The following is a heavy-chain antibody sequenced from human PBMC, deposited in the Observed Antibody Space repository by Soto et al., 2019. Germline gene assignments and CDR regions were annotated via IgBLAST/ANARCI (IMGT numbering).Heavy chain of an antibody. J-gene: IGHJ5*02. CDR3: ARDLGYGDYAGWFDP. CDR1: GFTFSSYA. V-gene: IGHV3-30-3*01. CDR2: ISYDGSNK. D-gene: IGHD4-17*01. Sequence: QVQLVESGGGVVQPGRSLRLSCAASGFTFSSYAMHWVRQAPGKGLEWVAVISYDGSNKYYADSVKGRFTISRDNSKNTLYLQMNSLRAEDTAVYYCARDLGYGDYAGWFDPWGQGTLVTVSS.